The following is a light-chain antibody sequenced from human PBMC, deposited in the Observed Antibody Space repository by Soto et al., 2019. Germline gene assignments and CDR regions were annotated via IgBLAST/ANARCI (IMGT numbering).Light chain of an antibody. V-gene: IGKV1-5*01. CDR1: QSISSW. CDR2: DAS. CDR3: QQYNTCPWT. Sequence: DIQMTQSPATLSASVGDRVTITCRASQSISSWLAWYQQKPGKVPKLLIDDASSLESGVPSRFSDSGSGQEFTLTISSMQPDDFANYYCQQYNTCPWTFGQGTKVEIK. J-gene: IGKJ1*01.